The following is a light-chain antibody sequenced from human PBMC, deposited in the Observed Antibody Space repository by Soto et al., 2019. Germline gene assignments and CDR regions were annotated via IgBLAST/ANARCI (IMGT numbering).Light chain of an antibody. CDR1: SSEVGSYNR. CDR3: SSYTSSSTYV. J-gene: IGLJ1*01. Sequence: QSALTQPPSLSGSPGQSGTISCTGTSSEVGSYNRVSWYQQPPGTAPKLMIYEVSNRPSGVPDRFSGSKSGNTASLTISGLQAEDEADYYCSSYTSSSTYVFGTGTKVTVL. V-gene: IGLV2-18*02. CDR2: EVS.